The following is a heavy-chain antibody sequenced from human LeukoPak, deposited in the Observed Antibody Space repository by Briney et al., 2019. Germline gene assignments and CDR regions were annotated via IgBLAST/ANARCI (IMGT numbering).Heavy chain of an antibody. Sequence: PSETLSLTCAVYGGSFSGYYWSWIRQPPGKGLEWIGEINRSGSTNYKPSLKSPFTISVDTSKNQFSLKLSAVTAADTAVYYCARGGGDYDAFDIWGQGTMVTVSS. V-gene: IGHV4-34*01. CDR3: ARGGGDYDAFDI. CDR2: INRSGST. J-gene: IGHJ3*02. D-gene: IGHD4-17*01. CDR1: GGSFSGYY.